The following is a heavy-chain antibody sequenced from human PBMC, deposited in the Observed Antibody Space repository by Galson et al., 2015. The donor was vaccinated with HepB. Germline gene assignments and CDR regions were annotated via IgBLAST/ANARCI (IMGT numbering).Heavy chain of an antibody. V-gene: IGHV3-33*08. D-gene: IGHD2-8*02. CDR1: GFTFSGYG. CDR2: IWYDGSNK. Sequence: CAASGFTFSGYGMHWVRQAPGKGLEWVAVIWYDGSNKYYADFVKGRFTISRDNFKNTLYLQMNSLRAEDTAVYYCARDSTGGTYVLRHIDYWGQGTLVTVSS. CDR3: ARDSTGGTYVLRHIDY. J-gene: IGHJ4*02.